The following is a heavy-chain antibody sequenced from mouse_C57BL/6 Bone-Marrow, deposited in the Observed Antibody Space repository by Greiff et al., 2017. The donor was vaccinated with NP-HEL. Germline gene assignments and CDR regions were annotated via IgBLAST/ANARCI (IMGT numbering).Heavy chain of an antibody. CDR1: GYTFTGYW. V-gene: IGHV1-9*01. D-gene: IGHD1-1*01. CDR3: ARGLSYYYGSSWFAY. J-gene: IGHJ3*01. CDR2: ILPGSGST. Sequence: QVQLQQSGAELMKPGASVKLSCKATGYTFTGYWIEWVKQRPGHGLEWIGEILPGSGSTNYNEKFKGKATFTADTSSNTAYMQLSSLTPEDSAIYYCARGLSYYYGSSWFAYWGQGTLVTVSA.